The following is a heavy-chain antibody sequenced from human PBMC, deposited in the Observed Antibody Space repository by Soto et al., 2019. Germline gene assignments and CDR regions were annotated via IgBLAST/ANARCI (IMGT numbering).Heavy chain of an antibody. CDR2: ISAYNGNT. J-gene: IGHJ4*02. Sequence: GASVKVSCKASGYTFTSYGIGWVRQAPGQGLEWMGWISAYNGNTNYAQKLQGRVTMTTDTSTSTAYMELRSLRSDDTAVYYCARDYYDSSGYYPESEAFNDYWGQGTLVTVSS. V-gene: IGHV1-18*01. CDR1: GYTFTSYG. D-gene: IGHD3-22*01. CDR3: ARDYYDSSGYYPESEAFNDY.